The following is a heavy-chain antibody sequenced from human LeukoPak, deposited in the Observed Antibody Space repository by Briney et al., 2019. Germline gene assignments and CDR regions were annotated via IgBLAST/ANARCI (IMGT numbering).Heavy chain of an antibody. V-gene: IGHV3-23*01. CDR2: ISGSGGST. D-gene: IGHD3-9*01. J-gene: IGHJ4*02. CDR1: GFTFSSYA. CDR3: AKDDPSYYDILTGPFDY. Sequence: PGGSLRLSCAASGFTFSSYAMSWVRQAPGKGLESVSAISGSGGSTYYADSVKGRFTISRDNSKNTLYLQMNSLRAEDTAVYYCAKDDPSYYDILTGPFDYWGQGTLVTVSS.